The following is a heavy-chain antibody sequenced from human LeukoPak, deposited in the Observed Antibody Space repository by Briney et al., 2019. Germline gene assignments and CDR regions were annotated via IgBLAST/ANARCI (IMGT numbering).Heavy chain of an antibody. CDR2: LRGGADRT. V-gene: IGHV3-23*01. CDR3: AKDRLQVETAQFVD. J-gene: IGHJ4*02. Sequence: GGSLRLFCAASGFTFSNYVMSWVRQTPGKGLEWVSSLRGGADRTYYADSVKGRFTISRDNSKNTLYLQMNSLRAEDAAVYYCAKDRLQVETAQFVDWGQGTLVTVSS. CDR1: GFTFSNYV. D-gene: IGHD5-12*01.